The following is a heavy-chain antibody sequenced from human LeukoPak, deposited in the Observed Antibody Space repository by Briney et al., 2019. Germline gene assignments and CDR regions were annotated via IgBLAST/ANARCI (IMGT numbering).Heavy chain of an antibody. Sequence: GSVKVSCKASGYTFTGYYMHWVRQAPGQGLEWMGWINPNSGGTNYAQKFQGRVTMTRDTSISTAYMELSRLRSDDTAVYYCAREKLVGYSFDPWGQGTLVTVSS. CDR3: AREKLVGYSFDP. J-gene: IGHJ5*02. CDR1: GYTFTGYY. D-gene: IGHD1-26*01. V-gene: IGHV1-2*02. CDR2: INPNSGGT.